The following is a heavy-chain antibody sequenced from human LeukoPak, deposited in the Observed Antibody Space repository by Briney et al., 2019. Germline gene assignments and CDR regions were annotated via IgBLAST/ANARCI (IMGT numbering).Heavy chain of an antibody. D-gene: IGHD2-8*01. CDR2: IYYSGNT. J-gene: IGHJ4*02. Sequence: SGTLSLTCTVSGGSISNYYWSWFRQPPGKGLEWIAYIYYSGNTNYNPSLKSRVIISVDTSKNQFSLKLNSVTAADTAVYYCARHSNGGTFPLDHWGQGTLVTASS. CDR1: GGSISNYY. V-gene: IGHV4-59*08. CDR3: ARHSNGGTFPLDH.